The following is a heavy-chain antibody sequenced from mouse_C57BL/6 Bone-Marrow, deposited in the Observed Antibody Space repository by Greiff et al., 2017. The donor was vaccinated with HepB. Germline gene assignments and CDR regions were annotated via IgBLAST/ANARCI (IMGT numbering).Heavy chain of an antibody. J-gene: IGHJ4*01. Sequence: VQLVESGPELVKPGASVKISCKASGYAFSSSWMNWVKQRPGKGLEWIGRIYPGDGDTNYNGKFKGKATLTADKSSSTAYMQLSSLTSEDSAVYFCARLGSSYAMDYWGQGTSVTVSS. V-gene: IGHV1-82*01. D-gene: IGHD1-1*01. CDR2: IYPGDGDT. CDR1: GYAFSSSW. CDR3: ARLGSSYAMDY.